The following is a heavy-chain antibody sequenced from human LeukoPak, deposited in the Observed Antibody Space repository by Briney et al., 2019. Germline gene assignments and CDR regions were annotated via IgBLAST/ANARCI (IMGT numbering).Heavy chain of an antibody. CDR1: GGSISSGGYY. Sequence: SQTLSLTCTVSGGSISSGGYYWSWIRQHPGKGLEWIGYIYYSGSTYYNPSLKSRVTISVDTSKNQFSLKLSSVTAADTAVYYCARDNAKGGSGSYFPPNFDYWGQGTLVTVSS. D-gene: IGHD3-10*01. CDR3: ARDNAKGGSGSYFPPNFDY. CDR2: IYYSGST. J-gene: IGHJ4*02. V-gene: IGHV4-31*03.